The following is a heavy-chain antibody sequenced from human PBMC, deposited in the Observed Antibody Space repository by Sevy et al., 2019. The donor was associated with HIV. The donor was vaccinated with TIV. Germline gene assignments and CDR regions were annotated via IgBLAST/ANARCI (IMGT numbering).Heavy chain of an antibody. CDR3: ARLVKGIGYRYGLDY. Sequence: SETLSLTCSVSGDSISSYYWTWIRQPPGKGLEWIGDIHYRESTNYNPSLKSRVNISVDTSKNQFSLKLSSVTPADTAVYYCARLVKGIGYRYGLDYWGQGTLVTVSS. V-gene: IGHV4-59*01. J-gene: IGHJ4*02. CDR2: IHYREST. CDR1: GDSISSYY. D-gene: IGHD5-18*01.